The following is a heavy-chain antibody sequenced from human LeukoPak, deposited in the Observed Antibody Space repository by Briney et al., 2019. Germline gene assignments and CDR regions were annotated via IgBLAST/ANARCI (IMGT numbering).Heavy chain of an antibody. J-gene: IGHJ6*03. CDR1: GGSISSYY. D-gene: IGHD3-10*01. CDR2: INHSGST. V-gene: IGHV4-34*01. Sequence: SETLSLTCTVSGGSISSYYWSWIRQPPGKGLEWIGEINHSGSTNYNPSLKSRVTISVDTSKNQFSLKLSSVTAADTAVYYCASKWFGVWPYYYYMDVWGKGTTVTVSS. CDR3: ASKWFGVWPYYYYMDV.